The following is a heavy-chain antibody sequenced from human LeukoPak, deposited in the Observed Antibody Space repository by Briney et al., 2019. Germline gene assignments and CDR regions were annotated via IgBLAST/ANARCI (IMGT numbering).Heavy chain of an antibody. CDR1: GFTFSSYG. Sequence: PGGSLRLSCAASGFTFSSYGMSWVRQAPGKGLEWVSGISGNSGTTYYADSVKGRFTISRDNSKNTLYLQMSSLRSEDTAVHYCARDYEKVRLWMVNSYYFDYWGQGTLVTVSS. CDR2: ISGNSGTT. J-gene: IGHJ4*02. D-gene: IGHD5-18*01. V-gene: IGHV3-23*01. CDR3: ARDYEKVRLWMVNSYYFDY.